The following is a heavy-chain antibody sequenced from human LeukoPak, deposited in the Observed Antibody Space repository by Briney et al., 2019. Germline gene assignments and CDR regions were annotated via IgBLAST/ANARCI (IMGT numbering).Heavy chain of an antibody. CDR3: ARDRNVVGADFDS. V-gene: IGHV3-30*02. CDR2: IKSDGKDK. J-gene: IGHJ5*01. D-gene: IGHD4/OR15-4a*01. CDR1: GFTLSANA. Sequence: GGSLRLSCATSGFTLSANAMHWVRQAPGKGLEWVAHIKSDGKDKWYSDSVRGRLTISRDTSKNTLYLQMNSLRVDDTAVYFCARDRNVVGADFDSWGQGTLVTVSS.